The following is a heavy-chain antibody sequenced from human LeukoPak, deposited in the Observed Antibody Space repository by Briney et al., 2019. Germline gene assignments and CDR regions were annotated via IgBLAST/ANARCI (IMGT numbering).Heavy chain of an antibody. V-gene: IGHV4-59*12. CDR2: IYYSGST. J-gene: IGHJ4*02. D-gene: IGHD3-3*01. Sequence: SETLSLTCTVSGGSISSYYWSWIRQPPGKGLEWIGYIYYSGSTNYNPSLKSRVTISVDTSKNEFSLNLTSVTAANTAIYYCARGLASGYPPIPFDYWGQGTLVTVSS. CDR3: ARGLASGYPPIPFDY. CDR1: GGSISSYY.